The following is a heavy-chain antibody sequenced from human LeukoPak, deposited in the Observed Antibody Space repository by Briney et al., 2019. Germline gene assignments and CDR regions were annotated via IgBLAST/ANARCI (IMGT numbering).Heavy chain of an antibody. Sequence: GGSQSLFCAASGYIFSDYYGMWIRQAQGKGGAGASYISSSDSTIQYADCERRGFNIYRDNAKHSLYLKMHSLRSEDGAVLYLARVYYYDSSWFDPWGQGTLVSVSS. CDR1: GYIFSDYY. CDR2: ISSSDSTI. CDR3: ARVYYYDSSWFDP. J-gene: IGHJ5*02. D-gene: IGHD3-22*01. V-gene: IGHV3-11*01.